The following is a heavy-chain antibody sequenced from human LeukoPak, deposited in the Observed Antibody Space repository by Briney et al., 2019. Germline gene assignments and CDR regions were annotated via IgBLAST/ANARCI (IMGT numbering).Heavy chain of an antibody. D-gene: IGHD6-6*01. CDR3: ARGISEYSSSEGDDY. V-gene: IGHV3-21*01. J-gene: IGHJ4*02. CDR1: GFTFSSYS. Sequence: SGGSLRLSCAASGFTFSSYSMNWVRQAPGKGLEWVSSISSSSSYIYYADSVKGRFTISRDNAKNSLYLQMNSPRAEDTAVYYCARGISEYSSSEGDDYWGQGTLVTVSS. CDR2: ISSSSSYI.